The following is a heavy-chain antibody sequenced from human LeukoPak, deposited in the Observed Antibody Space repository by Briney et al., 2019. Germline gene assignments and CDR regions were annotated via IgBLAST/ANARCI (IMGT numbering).Heavy chain of an antibody. CDR3: ARESYYDNAFDI. CDR1: GGSISSYY. CDR2: IYTTGST. D-gene: IGHD3-22*01. J-gene: IGHJ3*02. Sequence: SETLSLTCTVSGGSISSYYWSWIRQPAGRGLEWIGRIYTTGSTNYNPSLTSRVTMSVDMSKNQFSLKLSSVTAADTAVYYCARESYYDNAFDIWGQGTMVTVSA. V-gene: IGHV4-4*07.